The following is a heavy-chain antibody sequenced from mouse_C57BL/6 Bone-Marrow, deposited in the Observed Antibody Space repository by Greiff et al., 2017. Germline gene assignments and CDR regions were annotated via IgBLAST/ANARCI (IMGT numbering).Heavy chain of an antibody. D-gene: IGHD1-1*01. CDR1: GYTFTSYW. J-gene: IGHJ1*03. V-gene: IGHV1-53*01. CDR3: ASSVDYYGSSPWYFDV. CDR2: INPSNGGT. Sequence: QVQLQQPGTELVKPGASVKLSCKASGYTFTSYWMHWVKQRPGQGLEWIGNINPSNGGTNYNEKFKSKATLTVDKSSSTAYMQLSSLTSEDSAVYYCASSVDYYGSSPWYFDVWGTGTTVTVSS.